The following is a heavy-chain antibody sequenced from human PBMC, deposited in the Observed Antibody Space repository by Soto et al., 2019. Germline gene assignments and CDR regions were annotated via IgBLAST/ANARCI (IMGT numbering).Heavy chain of an antibody. V-gene: IGHV1-69*01. Sequence: QVQLVQSGAEVKKPGSSVKVSCKTSRDTFNKYAFNWVRQAPGQGLEWMGWIIPIFSSRNYAEKFQGRVTITADDYTSTASMELRSLRFEDTAVYYCARGETYLGVWGQGTTVTVSS. CDR3: ARGETYLGV. D-gene: IGHD3-16*01. CDR1: RDTFNKYA. CDR2: IIPIFSSR. J-gene: IGHJ6*02.